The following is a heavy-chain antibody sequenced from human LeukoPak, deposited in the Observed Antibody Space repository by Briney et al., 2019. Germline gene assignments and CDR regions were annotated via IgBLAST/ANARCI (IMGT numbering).Heavy chain of an antibody. J-gene: IGHJ6*02. CDR3: AKGRGFYDSSGYHYAYYYGMDV. CDR1: GITFSSYA. V-gene: IGHV3-23*01. Sequence: GGSLRLPCAASGITFSSYAMSWVRQAPGKGLEWVSGITGSGDSTYADSVKGRFTISRDNSKNTLYLQMNSLRAEDTAVYYCAKGRGFYDSSGYHYAYYYGMDVWGQGTTVTVSS. CDR2: ITGSGDST. D-gene: IGHD3-22*01.